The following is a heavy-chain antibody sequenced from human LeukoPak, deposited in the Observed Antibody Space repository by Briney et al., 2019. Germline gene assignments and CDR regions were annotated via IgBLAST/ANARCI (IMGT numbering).Heavy chain of an antibody. CDR1: GYSFTSYW. CDR2: IYPGDSDM. CDR3: ARVDSNWFDP. J-gene: IGHJ5*02. V-gene: IGHV5-51*01. Sequence: GESLKISCLGSGYSFTSYWIGWVRQMPGKGLEWMGIIYPGDSDMRYSPSFQGQVTISADKSISTAYLQWSSLKASDTAIYYCARVDSNWFDPWGQGTLVTVSS. D-gene: IGHD3/OR15-3a*01.